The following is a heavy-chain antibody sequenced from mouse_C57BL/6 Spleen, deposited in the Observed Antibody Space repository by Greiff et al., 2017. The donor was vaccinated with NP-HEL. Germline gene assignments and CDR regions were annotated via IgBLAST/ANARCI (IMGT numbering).Heavy chain of an antibody. CDR3: ARGGGSSYGYFDV. Sequence: EVKVVESGGGLVKPGGSLKLSCAASGFTFSDYGMHWVRQAPEKGLEWVAYISSGSSTIYYADTVKGRFTISRDNAKNTLFLQMTSLRSEDTAMYYCARGGGSSYGYFDVWGTGTTVTVSS. D-gene: IGHD1-1*01. V-gene: IGHV5-17*01. J-gene: IGHJ1*03. CDR1: GFTFSDYG. CDR2: ISSGSSTI.